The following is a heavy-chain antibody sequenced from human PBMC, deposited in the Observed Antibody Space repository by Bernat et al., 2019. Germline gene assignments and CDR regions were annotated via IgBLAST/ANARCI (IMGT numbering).Heavy chain of an antibody. V-gene: IGHV3-66*02. CDR2: IYSGGST. D-gene: IGHD4-17*01. CDR1: GFTDSSNY. J-gene: IGHJ6*02. Sequence: EVQLVESGGGLVQPGGSLRLSCAASGFTDSSNYMSWVRQAPGKGLEWVSVIYSGGSTYYADSVKGRFTISRDNSKNTLYLQMNSLRAEDTAVYYCARSEGYGDDSNYGMDVWGQGTTVTVSS. CDR3: ARSEGYGDDSNYGMDV.